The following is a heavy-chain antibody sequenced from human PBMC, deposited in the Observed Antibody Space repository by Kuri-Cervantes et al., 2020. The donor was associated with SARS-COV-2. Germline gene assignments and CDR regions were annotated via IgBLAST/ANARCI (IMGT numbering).Heavy chain of an antibody. Sequence: SVKVSCKASGGTFSSYAISWVRQAPGQGLEWMGGIIPVSTTPTYAQKFHGRVTLSADESTSTVYMELSSLTSEDTAMYYCACPHGYFDFRSGKTPFDNWGQGTLVTVPQ. CDR3: ACPHGYFDFRSGKTPFDN. CDR2: IIPVSTTP. J-gene: IGHJ4*02. V-gene: IGHV1-69*13. CDR1: GGTFSSYA. D-gene: IGHD3-3*01.